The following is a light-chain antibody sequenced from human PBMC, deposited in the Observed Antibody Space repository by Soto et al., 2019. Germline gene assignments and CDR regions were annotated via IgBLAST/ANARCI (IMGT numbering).Light chain of an antibody. V-gene: IGKV1-9*01. CDR3: QQLYSHPLT. Sequence: SQLTHSPSSRSASVVRRGTITSQASQGITSYLAWYQQRPGKAPGLLIYSASTLQSGVPSRVSGSGYGTDFSLTISNLQPEDFATYYCQQLYSHPLTFGRGTKVDIK. J-gene: IGKJ4*01. CDR2: SAS. CDR1: QGITSY.